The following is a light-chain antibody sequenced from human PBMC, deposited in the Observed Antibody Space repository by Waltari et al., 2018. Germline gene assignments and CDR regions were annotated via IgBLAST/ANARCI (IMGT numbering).Light chain of an antibody. V-gene: IGLV1-44*01. CDR1: SSNIGRNT. J-gene: IGLJ1*01. CDR3: AAWDDSLNGRGV. CDR2: SNN. Sequence: QSVLTQPPSASGTPGQRVTISCSGSSSNIGRNTVNWYQQPPGTAPKLLIYSNNQRPSVVPDLFSGSKSGTSASLAISGLQSEDEADYYCAAWDDSLNGRGVFGTGTKVTVL.